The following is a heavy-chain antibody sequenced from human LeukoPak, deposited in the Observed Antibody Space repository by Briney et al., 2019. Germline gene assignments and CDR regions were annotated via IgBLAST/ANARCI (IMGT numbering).Heavy chain of an antibody. CDR3: ARLSSGWNYYYYYMDV. CDR1: GFTFSSYG. V-gene: IGHV3-30*02. Sequence: PGGSLRLSCAASGFTFSSYGMHWVRQAPGKGLEWVAFIRYDGSNKYYADSVKGRFTISRDNAKNSLYLQMNSLRAEDTAVYYCARLSSGWNYYYYYMDVWGKGTTVTVSS. J-gene: IGHJ6*03. CDR2: IRYDGSNK. D-gene: IGHD6-19*01.